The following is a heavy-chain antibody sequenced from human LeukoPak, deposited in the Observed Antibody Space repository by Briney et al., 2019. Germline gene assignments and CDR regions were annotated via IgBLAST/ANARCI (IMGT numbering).Heavy chain of an antibody. CDR2: INPNSGGT. V-gene: IGHV1-2*02. Sequence: GASVKVSCKAFGYTFTGYYMHWVRQAPGQGLEWMGWINPNSGGTNYAQKFQGRVTMTRDTSISTACMELSRLRSDDTAVYYCASSLTIFGVVTRWGQGTLVTVSS. CDR1: GYTFTGYY. J-gene: IGHJ4*02. D-gene: IGHD3-3*01. CDR3: ASSLTIFGVVTR.